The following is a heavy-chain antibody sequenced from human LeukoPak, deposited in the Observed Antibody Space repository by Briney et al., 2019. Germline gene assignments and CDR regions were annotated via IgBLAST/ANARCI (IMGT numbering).Heavy chain of an antibody. Sequence: GGSLRLSCAASGFTFSTFAMHWVRQAPGKGLEWVAVISDDASNKYYADSVKGRFTISRDSSKNTLYLQMNSLRAEDTAVYYCAKDLATYGDKFDYWGQGTLVTVSS. CDR2: ISDDASNK. V-gene: IGHV3-30*04. CDR1: GFTFSTFA. D-gene: IGHD4-17*01. CDR3: AKDLATYGDKFDY. J-gene: IGHJ4*02.